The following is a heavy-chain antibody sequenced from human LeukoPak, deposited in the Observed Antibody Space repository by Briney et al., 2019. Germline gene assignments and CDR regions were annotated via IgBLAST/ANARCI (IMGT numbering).Heavy chain of an antibody. Sequence: SETLSLTCAVYGGSFSGYYWSWIRQPPGKGLEWIGEINHSGSTNYNPSLKSRVTISVDTSKNQFSLELSSVTAADTAVYYCARGIAAAGPLNWFDPWGQGTLVTVSS. CDR1: GGSFSGYY. D-gene: IGHD6-13*01. CDR3: ARGIAAAGPLNWFDP. CDR2: INHSGST. V-gene: IGHV4-34*01. J-gene: IGHJ5*02.